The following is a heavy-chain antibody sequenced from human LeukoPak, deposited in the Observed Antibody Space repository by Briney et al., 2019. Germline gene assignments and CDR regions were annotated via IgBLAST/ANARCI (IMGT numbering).Heavy chain of an antibody. CDR3: ARGKLYSDSSGYYYPPPYFFDY. V-gene: IGHV4-59*12. Sequence: SETLSLTCTVSGGSITNYYWSWIRQPPGKGLEWIGFSYYNGNTNYNPSLKSRVTISVDSSKNHFSLKLSSVTAADTAVYYCARGKLYSDSSGYYYPPPYFFDYWGQGTLVTVSS. CDR1: GGSITNYY. J-gene: IGHJ4*02. CDR2: SYYNGNT. D-gene: IGHD3-22*01.